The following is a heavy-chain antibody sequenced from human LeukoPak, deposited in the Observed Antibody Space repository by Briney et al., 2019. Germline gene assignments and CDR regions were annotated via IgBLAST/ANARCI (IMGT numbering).Heavy chain of an antibody. CDR1: GFKFTTYA. Sequence: GGSLRLSCAASGFKFTTYAMQWVRQKPGKGLEWVSAISGSGAATYYADSVRGRFTISRDTSKNTLYLQMNSLRAEDTAVYYCAKEAGSYYLTGDYWGQGTLVTVSS. CDR2: ISGSGAAT. V-gene: IGHV3-23*01. CDR3: AKEAGSYYLTGDY. D-gene: IGHD1-26*01. J-gene: IGHJ4*02.